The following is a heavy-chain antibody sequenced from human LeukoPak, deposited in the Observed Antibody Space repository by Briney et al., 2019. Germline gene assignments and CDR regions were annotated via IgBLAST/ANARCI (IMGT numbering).Heavy chain of an antibody. CDR1: GYSFISYW. J-gene: IGHJ5*02. Sequence: GESLKISCKGSGYSFISYWFGWVRQMPGKGLGWMGSIYPGDSDTRYIPSFQGQVTMSADKSISTAFLQWSSLKASDTAIYYCARRGFRTATFGGYNWFDPWGQGTLVTVSS. CDR3: ARRGFRTATFGGYNWFDP. D-gene: IGHD3/OR15-3a*01. CDR2: IYPGDSDT. V-gene: IGHV5-51*01.